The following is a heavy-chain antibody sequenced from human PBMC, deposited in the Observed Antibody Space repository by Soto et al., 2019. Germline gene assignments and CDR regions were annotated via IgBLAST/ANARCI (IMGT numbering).Heavy chain of an antibody. V-gene: IGHV3-30-3*01. CDR2: ISYDGSNK. Sequence: GGSLRLSCAASGFTFSSYAMHWVRQAPGKGLEWVAVISYDGSNKYYADSVKGRFTISRDNSKNTLYLQMNSLRAEDTAVYYCARDNRQWLPPTEDYYYGMDVWGQGTTVTVSS. CDR1: GFTFSSYA. D-gene: IGHD6-19*01. CDR3: ARDNRQWLPPTEDYYYGMDV. J-gene: IGHJ6*02.